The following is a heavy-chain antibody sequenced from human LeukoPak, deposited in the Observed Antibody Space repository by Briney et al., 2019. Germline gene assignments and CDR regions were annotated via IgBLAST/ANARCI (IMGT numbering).Heavy chain of an antibody. D-gene: IGHD3-22*01. Sequence: PGGSLRLSCAASGFTFSDYYMSWIRQPPGKGLEWIGEINHSGSTNYNPSLKSRVTISVDTSKNQFSLKLSSVTAADTAVYYCARGNYYDSSGYYFDDYWGQGTLVTVSS. CDR3: ARGNYYDSSGYYFDDY. CDR2: INHSGST. J-gene: IGHJ4*02. CDR1: GFTFSDYY. V-gene: IGHV4-34*01.